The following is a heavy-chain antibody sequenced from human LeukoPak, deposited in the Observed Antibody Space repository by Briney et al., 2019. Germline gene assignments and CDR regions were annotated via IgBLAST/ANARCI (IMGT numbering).Heavy chain of an antibody. CDR1: GFSISSYA. Sequence: GGSLRLSCAASGFSISSYAMSWVRQAPGKGLEWVSAISGGGSSTYYADSVKGRFAISRDNSENTLWLQMNSLRAEDTAVYYCARWGPERGADHWGQGTLVTVSS. J-gene: IGHJ4*02. CDR2: ISGGGSST. D-gene: IGHD3-16*01. CDR3: ARWGPERGADH. V-gene: IGHV3-23*01.